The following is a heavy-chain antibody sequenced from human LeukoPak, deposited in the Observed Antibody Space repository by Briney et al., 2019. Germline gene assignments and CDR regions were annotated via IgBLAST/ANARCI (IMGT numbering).Heavy chain of an antibody. Sequence: ASVKVSCKASGGTFSSDRIAWVRQAPGQGLEWMGGIIPIFTTTNYAQQFQGRVTITADESTSTAYMELSSLRSEDTAIYYCARDRGGVLWYGELSTWGQGTLVIVSS. CDR2: IIPIFTTT. CDR3: ARDRGGVLWYGELST. J-gene: IGHJ4*02. D-gene: IGHD3-10*01. V-gene: IGHV1-69*13. CDR1: GGTFSSDR.